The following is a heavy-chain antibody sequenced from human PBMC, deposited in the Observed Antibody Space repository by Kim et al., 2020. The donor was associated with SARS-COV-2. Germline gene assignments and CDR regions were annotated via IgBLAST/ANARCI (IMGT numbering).Heavy chain of an antibody. J-gene: IGHJ3*02. CDR1: GFTFSSYA. Sequence: GGSLRLSCAASGFTFSSYAMKWVRQAPGKGLEWVSTISTSGGSTYYADSVKGRFTISRDNSKNTLYLQMNSLRAEDTAVYYCAKDDPTPDASDIWGQGTMVTVSS. CDR2: ISTSGGST. CDR3: AKDDPTPDASDI. V-gene: IGHV3-23*01.